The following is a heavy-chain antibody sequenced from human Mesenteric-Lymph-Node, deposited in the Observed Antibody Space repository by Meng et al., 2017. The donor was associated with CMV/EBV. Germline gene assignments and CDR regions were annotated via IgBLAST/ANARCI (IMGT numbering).Heavy chain of an antibody. CDR1: DSINSNIW. J-gene: IGHJ4*02. CDR2: IYTSGIT. V-gene: IGHV4-4*02. D-gene: IGHD3-10*01. CDR3: ARLVYYYDSGSYPFDY. Sequence: DSINSNIWWSWVRQHPGKGLEWIGEIYTSGITNYNPSLRSRVTISVDKSKNQFSLRLSSVTAADTAVYYCARLVYYYDSGSYPFDYWGRGTLVTVSS.